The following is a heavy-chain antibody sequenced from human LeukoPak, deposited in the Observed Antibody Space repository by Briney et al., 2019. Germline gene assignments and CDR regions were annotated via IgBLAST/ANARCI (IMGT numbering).Heavy chain of an antibody. CDR2: IYSGGST. V-gene: IGHV3-53*01. CDR1: GFTVSSNY. J-gene: IGHJ4*02. CDR3: ARGISSSYYFDY. Sequence: GGSLRLSCAASGFTVSSNYMSWVRQARGKGLEWVSVIYSGGSTYYADYVKGRFTISRDNSKNTLYLQMNSLRAEDTAVYYCARGISSSYYFDYWGQGTLVTVSS. D-gene: IGHD6-19*01.